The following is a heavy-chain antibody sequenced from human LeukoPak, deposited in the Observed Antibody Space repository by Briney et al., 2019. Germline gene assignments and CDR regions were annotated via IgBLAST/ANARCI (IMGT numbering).Heavy chain of an antibody. D-gene: IGHD4-11*01. CDR3: AIDMSPSDSTKRVDY. CDR2: FYHDGRT. V-gene: IGHV4-59*01. Sequence: PESLCLTRAVSGEPIRRYYWSCIPHPPRRGLGWVGDFYHDGRTKTNPPLKSRDPMYHDPSQNHIPHKLNSVTPADTRGYFCAIDMSPSDSTKRVDYWGQGVLVAVAS. CDR1: GEPIRRYY. J-gene: IGHJ4*02.